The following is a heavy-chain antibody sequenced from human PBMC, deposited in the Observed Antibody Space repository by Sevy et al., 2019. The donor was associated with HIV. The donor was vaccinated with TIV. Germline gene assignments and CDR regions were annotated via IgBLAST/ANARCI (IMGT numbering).Heavy chain of an antibody. D-gene: IGHD1-1*01. CDR1: GFTFSSYA. J-gene: IGHJ4*02. Sequence: GSLRLSCAASGFTFSSYAMHWVRQAPGKGLEWVAVISYDGSNKYYADSVKGRFTISRDNSKNTLYLQMNSLRAEDTAVYYCARERGYNRLPYYFDYWGQGTLVTVSS. CDR2: ISYDGSNK. V-gene: IGHV3-30-3*01. CDR3: ARERGYNRLPYYFDY.